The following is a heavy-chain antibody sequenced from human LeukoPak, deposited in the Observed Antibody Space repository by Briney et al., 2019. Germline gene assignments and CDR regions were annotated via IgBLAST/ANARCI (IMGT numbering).Heavy chain of an antibody. J-gene: IGHJ4*02. CDR2: INHSGST. Sequence: PSETLSLTCAVYGESFSGYYWSWIRQPPGKGLEWIGEINHSGSTNYNPSLKSRVTISVDTSKNQSSLKLSFVTAADTAVYYCAGLWATVAAQSIDYWGQGTLVTVSS. CDR1: GESFSGYY. V-gene: IGHV4-34*01. D-gene: IGHD6-19*01. CDR3: AGLWATVAAQSIDY.